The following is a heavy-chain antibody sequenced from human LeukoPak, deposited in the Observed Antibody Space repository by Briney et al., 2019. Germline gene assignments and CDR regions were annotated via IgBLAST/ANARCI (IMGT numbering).Heavy chain of an antibody. Sequence: SGTLSLTCAVSGGSISSSNWWSWVRQPPGKGLEWIGEIYHSGSTNYNPSLKSRVTISVDKSKNQFSLKLSSVTAADTAVYYCAREWGWTAMVTYYYYGMDVWGQGTTVTVPS. CDR1: GGSISSSNW. V-gene: IGHV4-4*02. J-gene: IGHJ6*02. CDR3: AREWGWTAMVTYYYYGMDV. CDR2: IYHSGST. D-gene: IGHD5-18*01.